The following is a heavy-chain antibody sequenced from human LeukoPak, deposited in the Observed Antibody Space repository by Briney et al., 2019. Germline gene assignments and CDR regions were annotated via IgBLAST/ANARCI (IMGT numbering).Heavy chain of an antibody. V-gene: IGHV1-2*02. CDR3: ARIAVAGSWFDP. CDR2: INPNSGGT. CDR1: GYTFTGYY. J-gene: IGHJ5*02. Sequence: ASVKVSCKASGYTFTGYYMHWVRQAPGQGLEWMGLINPNSGGTNYAQKFQGRVTMTRDTSISTAYMELSRLRSDDTAVYYCARIAVAGSWFDPWGQGTLVTVSS. D-gene: IGHD6-19*01.